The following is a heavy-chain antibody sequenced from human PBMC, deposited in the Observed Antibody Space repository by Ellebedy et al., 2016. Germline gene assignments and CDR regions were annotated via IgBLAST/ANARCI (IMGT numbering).Heavy chain of an antibody. D-gene: IGHD6-19*01. CDR3: ANSGWEDY. V-gene: IGHV3-23*01. J-gene: IGHJ4*02. Sequence: GGSLRLSCAASGFTFTKHAMSWVRQAPEKGLEWVSGITSGGATNYADSVKGRFTISRDNSKNTPYLQMNSLRAEDTAVYYCANSGWEDYWGQGTLVTVSS. CDR1: GFTFTKHA. CDR2: ITSGGAT.